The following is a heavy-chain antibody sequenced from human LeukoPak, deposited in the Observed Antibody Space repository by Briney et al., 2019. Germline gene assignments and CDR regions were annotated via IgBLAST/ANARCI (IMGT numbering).Heavy chain of an antibody. V-gene: IGHV3-7*01. D-gene: IGHD2-8*01. CDR1: GFSLSTYW. J-gene: IGHJ6*02. CDR2: INQDGSEK. CDR3: AREGDCTNGVCYYYYGMDV. Sequence: PGGSLRLSCAASGFSLSTYWLSWVRQAPGKGLEWVANINQDGSEKYYVDSVKGRFTISRDNSKNTLYLQMNSLRAEDTAVYYCAREGDCTNGVCYYYYGMDVWGQGTTVTVSS.